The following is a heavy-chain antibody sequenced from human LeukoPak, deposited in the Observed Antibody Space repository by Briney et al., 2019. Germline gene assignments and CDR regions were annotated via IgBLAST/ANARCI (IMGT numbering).Heavy chain of an antibody. Sequence: PSETLSLTCTVSGGSISSSSYYWGWIHQPPGKGLEWIGVYHSGSTNYNPSLKSRVTISVDKSKNQFSLKLSSVTAADTAVYYCARGDTSLQHWGQGTLVTVSS. CDR3: ARGDTSLQH. V-gene: IGHV4-39*07. CDR1: GGSISSSSYY. J-gene: IGHJ1*01. D-gene: IGHD2-2*01. CDR2: VYHSGST.